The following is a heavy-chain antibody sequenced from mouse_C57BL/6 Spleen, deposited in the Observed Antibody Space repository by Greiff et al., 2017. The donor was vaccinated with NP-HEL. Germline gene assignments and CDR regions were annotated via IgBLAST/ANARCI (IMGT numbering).Heavy chain of an antibody. CDR3: TTGPSPDY. CDR2: IDPENGDT. D-gene: IGHD3-3*01. V-gene: IGHV14-4*01. J-gene: IGHJ2*01. CDR1: GFNIKDDY. Sequence: DVKLQESGAELVRPGASVKLSCTASGFNIKDDYMHWVKQRPEQGLEWIGWIDPENGDTEYASKFQGKATITADTSSNTAYLQLSSLTSEDTAVYYCTTGPSPDYWGQGTTLTVSS.